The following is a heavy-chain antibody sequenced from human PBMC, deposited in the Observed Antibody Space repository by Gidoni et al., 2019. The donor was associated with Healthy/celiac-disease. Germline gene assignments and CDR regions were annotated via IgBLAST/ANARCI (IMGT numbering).Heavy chain of an antibody. CDR3: AGGAILWYYYFDY. CDR2: INHSGST. CDR1: GGSFSGYY. D-gene: IGHD2-21*01. V-gene: IGHV4-34*01. J-gene: IGHJ4*02. Sequence: QVQLQQWGAGLLKPSETLSLTCAVYGGSFSGYYWSWIRQPPGKGLEWIGEINHSGSTNYNPSLKSRVTISVDTSKNQFSLKLSSVTAADTAVYYCAGGAILWYYYFDYWGQGTLVTVSS.